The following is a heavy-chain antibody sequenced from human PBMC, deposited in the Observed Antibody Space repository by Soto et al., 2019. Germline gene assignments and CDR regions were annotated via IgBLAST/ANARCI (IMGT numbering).Heavy chain of an antibody. D-gene: IGHD3-10*01. CDR3: ARDPPVTYGSGSYYNPSLYYYYGMDV. J-gene: IGHJ6*02. CDR1: GFTFSIYS. V-gene: IGHV3-48*01. Sequence: PGGSLRLSCAASGFTFSIYSMNWVRQAPGKGLEWVSYISSSSSTIYYADSVKGRFTISRDNAKNSLYLQMNSLRAEDTAVHYCARDPPVTYGSGSYYNPSLYYYYGMDVWGQGTTVTVSS. CDR2: ISSSSSTI.